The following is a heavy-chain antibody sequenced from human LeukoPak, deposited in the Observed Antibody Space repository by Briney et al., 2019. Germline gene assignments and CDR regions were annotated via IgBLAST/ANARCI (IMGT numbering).Heavy chain of an antibody. CDR3: ASTDIPSYYFDY. D-gene: IGHD2-15*01. CDR1: GGTFSSYT. J-gene: IGHJ4*02. CDR2: IIPILGIA. V-gene: IGHV1-69*02. Sequence: SVKVSCKASGGTFSSYTISWVRQAPGQGLEWMGRIIPILGIANYAQKSQGRVTITADKSTSTAYMELSSLRSEDTAVYYCASTDIPSYYFDYWGQGTLVTVSS.